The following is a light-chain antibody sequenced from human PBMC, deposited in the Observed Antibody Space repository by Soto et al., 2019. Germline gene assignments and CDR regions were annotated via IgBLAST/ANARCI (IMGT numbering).Light chain of an antibody. Sequence: DIVLTQSPGTLSLSPGERATLSCRASQSVNSGYLAWYQQKPGQAPRLLIYGTSTRATGIPDRFSGSGSGTDFTLSISRLEPEDFAMYYCQQYGSSPSFTFGHGTKVDVK. J-gene: IGKJ3*01. CDR1: QSVNSGY. CDR2: GTS. CDR3: QQYGSSPSFT. V-gene: IGKV3-20*01.